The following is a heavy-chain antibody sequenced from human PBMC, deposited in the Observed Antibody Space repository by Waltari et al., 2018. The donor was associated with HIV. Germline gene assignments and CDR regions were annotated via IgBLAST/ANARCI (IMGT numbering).Heavy chain of an antibody. J-gene: IGHJ5*02. CDR1: GSSFNDYY. D-gene: IGHD1-1*01. CDR3: VRGGTHP. V-gene: IGHV1-2*02. CDR2: VNPKNGVA. Sequence: QEQLVQSGAEVKKPAASLKVYCKASGSSFNDYYIHGIRQAPGQGLESVGWVNPKNGVAHYAQKFEGRVTISSDTSSRTVYMDFRRLTSDDTAVFYCVRGGTHPWGQGTLITVSS.